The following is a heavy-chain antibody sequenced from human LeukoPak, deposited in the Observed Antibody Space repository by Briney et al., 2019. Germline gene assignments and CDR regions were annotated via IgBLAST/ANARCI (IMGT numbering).Heavy chain of an antibody. CDR1: GFTFSSYW. V-gene: IGHV3-7*01. J-gene: IGHJ4*02. CDR3: AIIPRAAAGPSARSPFHY. Sequence: PGGSLRLSCAASGFTFSSYWMNWVRQAPGKGLEWVANIKQDGSDKYYVDSVKGRFTISRDNAKNSLYLQMNSLRAGDTAVYYCAIIPRAAAGPSARSPFHYWGQGTLVTVSS. CDR2: IKQDGSDK. D-gene: IGHD6-13*01.